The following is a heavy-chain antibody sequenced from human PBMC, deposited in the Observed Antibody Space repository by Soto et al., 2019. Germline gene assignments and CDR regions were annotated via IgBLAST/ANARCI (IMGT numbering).Heavy chain of an antibody. J-gene: IGHJ6*02. D-gene: IGHD6-13*01. CDR3: ARVVWVAAAGFSGYYYGMDV. V-gene: IGHV4-4*02. CDR1: GGSISSSNW. CDR2: IYHSGST. Sequence: PSGTLALTCAVSGGSISSSNWWGWVRQPPGEGLEWIGEIYHSGSTNYNPSLKSRVTISVDKSKNQFSLKLSSVTAADTAVYYCARVVWVAAAGFSGYYYGMDVWGQGTTVTVSS.